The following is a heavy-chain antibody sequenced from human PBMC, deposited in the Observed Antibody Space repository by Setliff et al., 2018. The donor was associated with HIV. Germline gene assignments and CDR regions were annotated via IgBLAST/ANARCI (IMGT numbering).Heavy chain of an antibody. Sequence: SSETLSLTCTVSGGSFSSHYWSWIRQPPGKGLEWIGSIYQSGTTYYNPALKSRVTISVDTSKNQFSLRLTSVTAADTAVYFCARVETTVTSRLDYWGQGTLVTVSS. CDR2: IYQSGTT. D-gene: IGHD4-17*01. V-gene: IGHV4-59*08. J-gene: IGHJ4*02. CDR3: ARVETTVTSRLDY. CDR1: GGSFSSHY.